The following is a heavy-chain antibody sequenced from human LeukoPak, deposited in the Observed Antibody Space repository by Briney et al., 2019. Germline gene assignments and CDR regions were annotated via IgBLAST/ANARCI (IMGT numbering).Heavy chain of an antibody. CDR2: ISGSGDRT. J-gene: IGHJ6*04. D-gene: IGHD3-10*02. CDR3: AELGITMIGGV. Sequence: GGSLRLSCAASGFTFSSYGMSWVRQAPGKGLEWVSVISGSGDRTYYADSVKGRFTISRDNAKNSLYLQMNSLRAEDTAVYYCAELGITMIGGVWGKGTTVTISS. V-gene: IGHV3-23*01. CDR1: GFTFSSYG.